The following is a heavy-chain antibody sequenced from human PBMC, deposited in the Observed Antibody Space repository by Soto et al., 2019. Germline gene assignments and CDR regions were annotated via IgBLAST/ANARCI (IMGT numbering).Heavy chain of an antibody. J-gene: IGHJ4*02. Sequence: GESLKISCKGSGYSFTSYWIGWVRQMPGKGLEWMGIIYPGDSDTRYSPSFQGQVTISADKSISTAYLQWSSLKASDTAMYYCARHRTRYNWNDGWIDYWGQGTLVTVSS. CDR1: GYSFTSYW. D-gene: IGHD1-1*01. V-gene: IGHV5-51*01. CDR3: ARHRTRYNWNDGWIDY. CDR2: IYPGDSDT.